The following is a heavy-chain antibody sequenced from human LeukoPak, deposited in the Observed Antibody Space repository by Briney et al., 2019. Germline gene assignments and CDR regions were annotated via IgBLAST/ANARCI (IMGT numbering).Heavy chain of an antibody. V-gene: IGHV4-30-4*08. CDR1: GGSISSGDYY. Sequence: PSETLSLTCTVSGGSISSGDYYWSWIRQPPGKGLEWIGYIYYSGSTNYNPSLKSRVTISVDTSKNQFSLKLSSVTAADTAVYYCARGGGYSYGFNDYWGQGTLVTVSS. CDR3: ARGGGYSYGFNDY. J-gene: IGHJ4*02. CDR2: IYYSGST. D-gene: IGHD5-18*01.